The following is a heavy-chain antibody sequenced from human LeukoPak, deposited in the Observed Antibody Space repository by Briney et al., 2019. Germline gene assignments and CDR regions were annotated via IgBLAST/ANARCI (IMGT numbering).Heavy chain of an antibody. V-gene: IGHV3-30*02. CDR1: GFIFSSYG. J-gene: IGHJ6*03. Sequence: GGSLRLSCAASGFIFSSYGMHWVRQAPGKGLEWVAFIRYDGSNKYYADSVKGRFTISRDNSKNTLYLQMNSLRAEDTAVYYCARVRGSAEFHYMDVWGKGTTVTVSS. CDR3: ARVRGSAEFHYMDV. D-gene: IGHD3-10*01. CDR2: IRYDGSNK.